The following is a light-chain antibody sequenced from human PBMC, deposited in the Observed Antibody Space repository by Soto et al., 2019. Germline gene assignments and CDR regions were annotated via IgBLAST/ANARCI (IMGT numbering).Light chain of an antibody. CDR1: QSISRW. CDR3: QQYNSYPWT. J-gene: IGKJ1*01. V-gene: IGKV1-5*03. CDR2: KAL. Sequence: DIQMTQSPSTLFASVGDRVTITSRASQSISRWLAWHQQKPGEAPKVLIYKALSLESGVPSSFSGSGSGTEFTLTISSLQPDDIATYYCQQYNSYPWTFGQGTKVEIK.